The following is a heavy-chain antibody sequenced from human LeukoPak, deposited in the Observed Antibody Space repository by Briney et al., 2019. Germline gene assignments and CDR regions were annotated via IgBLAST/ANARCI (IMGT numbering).Heavy chain of an antibody. D-gene: IGHD3-16*01. CDR2: ISHSGYP. V-gene: IGHV4-34*01. J-gene: IGHJ4*02. Sequence: SETLSLTCAVYGGSFSDYLWNWIRQPPGKGLEWIGEISHSGYPNYNPSLKSRVTMSVDTSKSQFSLNLNTVSAADTAVYYCAREMITDRGGYDSWGQGTLVTVSS. CDR3: AREMITDRGGYDS. CDR1: GGSFSDYL.